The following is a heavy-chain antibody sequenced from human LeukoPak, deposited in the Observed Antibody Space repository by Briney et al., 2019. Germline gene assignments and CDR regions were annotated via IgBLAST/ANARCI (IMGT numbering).Heavy chain of an antibody. Sequence: GGSLRLSCAASGFSFNSYWMTWVRQAPGKGLEWVANINQGGSEKNYVGSVKGRFTISRDNAKTSLYLQMNSLRAEDTALYYCARGFFDWLPHFDYWGQGTLVTVSS. J-gene: IGHJ4*02. V-gene: IGHV3-7*01. CDR2: INQGGSEK. CDR1: GFSFNSYW. CDR3: ARGFFDWLPHFDY. D-gene: IGHD3-9*01.